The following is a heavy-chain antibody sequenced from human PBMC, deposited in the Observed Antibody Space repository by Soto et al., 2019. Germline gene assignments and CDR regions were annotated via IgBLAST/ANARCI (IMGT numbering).Heavy chain of an antibody. D-gene: IGHD3-10*01. Sequence: QVQLVQSGAEVKKPGSSVKVSCKASGGTFSSYAISWVRQAPGQGLEWMGGIIPIFGTANYAQKFQGRVTMTADESTSTAYMGLSSLRSEDTAVYYCGRGEGGVTMVRGVITNQTHYYGMDVWGQGTTVTVSS. CDR2: IIPIFGTA. J-gene: IGHJ6*02. CDR3: GRGEGGVTMVRGVITNQTHYYGMDV. CDR1: GGTFSSYA. V-gene: IGHV1-69*01.